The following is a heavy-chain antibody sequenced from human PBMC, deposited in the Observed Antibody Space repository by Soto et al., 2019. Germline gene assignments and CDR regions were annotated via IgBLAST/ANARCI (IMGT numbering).Heavy chain of an antibody. V-gene: IGHV3-74*01. Sequence: EVQLVESGGGLVQSGGSLRLSCAASGFTFSSYWMNWVRQAPGKGLMWVSRISHDGSSTTSADSVEGRFSVSRDNAKNTLFLQMNSLKPEDAAVYFCAAWGHIVPVTTTDFDYWGQGTLVTVSS. D-gene: IGHD2-21*02. J-gene: IGHJ4*02. CDR3: AAWGHIVPVTTTDFDY. CDR1: GFTFSSYW. CDR2: ISHDGSST.